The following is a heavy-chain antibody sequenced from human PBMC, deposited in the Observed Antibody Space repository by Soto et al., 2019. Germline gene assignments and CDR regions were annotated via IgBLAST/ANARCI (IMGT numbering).Heavy chain of an antibody. CDR3: ARDRGDYSYDI. V-gene: IGHV4-61*05. Sequence: SETLSLTCTVSGGSISSSSYYWGWIRQPPGKGLEWIGYIYYSGSTNYNPSLKSRVTISVDTSKNQFSLKLSSVTAADTAVYYCARDRGDYSYDIWGQGTMVTVSS. D-gene: IGHD4-17*01. J-gene: IGHJ3*02. CDR1: GGSISSSSYY. CDR2: IYYSGST.